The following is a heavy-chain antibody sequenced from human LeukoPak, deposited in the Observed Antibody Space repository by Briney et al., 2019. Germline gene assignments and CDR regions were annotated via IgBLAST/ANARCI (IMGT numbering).Heavy chain of an antibody. V-gene: IGHV1-18*04. J-gene: IGHJ4*02. CDR2: ITTYSGNT. D-gene: IGHD3-16*01. CDR3: ATPLIGQGVSLGY. CDR1: AYTFTGYY. Sequence: ASVKVSCKASAYTFTGYYMHWVRQAPGQGLEWMGWITTYSGNTYYAQKLQGRVTMTTDTSTGTAYMELRSLRSDDTAVYYCATPLIGQGVSLGYWGQGTLVTVSS.